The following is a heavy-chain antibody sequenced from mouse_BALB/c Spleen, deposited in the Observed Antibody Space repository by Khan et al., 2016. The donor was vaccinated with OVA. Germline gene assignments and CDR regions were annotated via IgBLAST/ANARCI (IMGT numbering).Heavy chain of an antibody. CDR3: SRSGYGFGAY. CDR1: GYAFSNYL. V-gene: IGHV1-54*01. CDR2: INPGSGGT. Sequence: LKQSGAELVRPGTSVKVSCKASGYAFSNYLIEWLKQRPGQGLEWIGVINPGSGGTKYNEKFKDKATLTTDTSSSTAYMQLSSLTSDDSAVYFCSRSGYGFGAYWGPGTLVTVSA. J-gene: IGHJ3*01. D-gene: IGHD3-2*02.